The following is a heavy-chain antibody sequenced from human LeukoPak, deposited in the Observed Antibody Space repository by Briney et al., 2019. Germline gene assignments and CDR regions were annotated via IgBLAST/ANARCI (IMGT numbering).Heavy chain of an antibody. D-gene: IGHD5-24*01. V-gene: IGHV4-34*01. CDR2: INDSGGT. CDR3: ARRVTIIYYMDL. CDR1: DGSFNGYY. Sequence: SETLSLTCVVFDGSFNGYYWSWIRQFPGRGLEWIGEINDSGGTNYSPSLKSRVTISVDPSKNQFSVKLRSVIAAEMAVYYCARRVTIIYYMDLWGKGTTVTVSS. J-gene: IGHJ6*03.